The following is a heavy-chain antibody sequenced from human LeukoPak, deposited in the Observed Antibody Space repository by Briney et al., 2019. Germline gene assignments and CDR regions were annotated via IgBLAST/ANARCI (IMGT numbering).Heavy chain of an antibody. J-gene: IGHJ4*02. V-gene: IGHV4-4*07. D-gene: IGHD1-26*01. CDR2: VYTNGGT. Sequence: NPSETLSLTCTVSGASISNYYWSWIRQPAGKGLEWIGRVYTNGGTNYNPSFKSRVTLSVDKSKNQSFLRLTSVTAADTAVYYCAGRDYWGQGTLVTVSS. CDR3: AGRDY. CDR1: GASISNYY.